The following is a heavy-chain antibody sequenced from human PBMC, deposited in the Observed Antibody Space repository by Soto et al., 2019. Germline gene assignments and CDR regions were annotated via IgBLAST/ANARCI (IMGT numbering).Heavy chain of an antibody. CDR2: ISSSGSTI. Sequence: GGSLRLSCAASGFTFSDYYMSWIRQAPGKGLEWVSYISSSGSTIYYGDSLKGRFTISRDNAKNSLYLQMNSLRAEDTAVYYCAGGNGYNWNSYPNKLFDYWGQGTLVTVSS. D-gene: IGHD1-7*01. V-gene: IGHV3-11*01. CDR3: AGGNGYNWNSYPNKLFDY. CDR1: GFTFSDYY. J-gene: IGHJ4*02.